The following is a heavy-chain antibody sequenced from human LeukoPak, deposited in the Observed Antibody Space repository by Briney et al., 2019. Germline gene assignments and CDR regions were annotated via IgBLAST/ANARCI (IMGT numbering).Heavy chain of an antibody. J-gene: IGHJ4*02. D-gene: IGHD3-3*01. CDR2: IDSSGTKT. CDR3: AKDETGFLNYFHY. V-gene: IGHV3-23*01. CDR1: GFTFSSYT. Sequence: GSLRLSCAASGFTFSSYTMSRVRQAPGKGLAWVSGIDSSGTKTTYADSVKGRFTISRDNPRNTLYLQMNSLRAEDTAVYYCAKDETGFLNYFHYWGQGALVTVSS.